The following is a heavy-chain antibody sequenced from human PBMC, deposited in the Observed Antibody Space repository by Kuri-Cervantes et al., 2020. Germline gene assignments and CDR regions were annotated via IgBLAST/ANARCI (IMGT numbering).Heavy chain of an antibody. J-gene: IGHJ4*02. CDR1: GFTFSSYA. CDR3: AKEVATIFGSFDY. V-gene: IGHV3-23*01. Sequence: GESLKISCAASGFTFSSYAMSWVRQAPGKGLEWVSATSGSGGSTYYADSVKGRFTISRDNSKNTLYLQMNSLRAEDTAVYYCAKEVATIFGSFDYWGQGTLVTVSS. CDR2: TSGSGGST. D-gene: IGHD5-12*01.